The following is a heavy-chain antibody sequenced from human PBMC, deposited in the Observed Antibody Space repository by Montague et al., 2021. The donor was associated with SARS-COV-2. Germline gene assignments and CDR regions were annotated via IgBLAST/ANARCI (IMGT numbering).Heavy chain of an antibody. CDR2: IDYGGSP. Sequence: SETLSLTCTVSGVSVSNPYYHWSWIRQPPGKGLEWIGYIDYGGSPNSSPSLYSRVTISLDTSKNQLSLRLTSATAADTAVYYCATYRQGGSGRGYWGQGTLVTVSS. D-gene: IGHD3-10*01. V-gene: IGHV4-61*01. CDR1: GVSVSNPYYH. J-gene: IGHJ4*02. CDR3: ATYRQGGSGRGY.